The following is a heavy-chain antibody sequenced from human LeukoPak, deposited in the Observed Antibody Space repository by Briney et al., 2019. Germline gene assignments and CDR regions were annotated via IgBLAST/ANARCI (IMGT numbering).Heavy chain of an antibody. V-gene: IGHV4-59*01. D-gene: IGHD3-9*01. Sequence: SETLSLTCAVSGGTISSYYWSWIRQPPGKGLEWIGYIYYSGSTNYNPPLKSRGTISVDTSKNQFFLTLSSVTAADTAVYYCARVPPYYDILTGYYPVHYYYGMDVWGKGTTVTVSS. CDR2: IYYSGST. CDR1: GGTISSYY. CDR3: ARVPPYYDILTGYYPVHYYYGMDV. J-gene: IGHJ6*04.